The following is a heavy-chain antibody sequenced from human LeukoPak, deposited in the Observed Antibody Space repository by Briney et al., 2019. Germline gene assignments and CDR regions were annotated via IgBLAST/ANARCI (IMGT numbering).Heavy chain of an antibody. J-gene: IGHJ4*02. D-gene: IGHD3-3*01. CDR2: INPNTGGT. CDR1: GSTFSSYF. CDR3: ARGGSSDLEWLVDYFDH. V-gene: IGHV1-2*06. Sequence: GASVKVSCKTSGSTFSSYFIHWVRQAPGQGLEWMGRINPNTGGTNYAQKFQGRVTMTSDSSIRSAYMDLSRLSLDDSAVYYCARGGSSDLEWLVDYFDHWGQGSLVLVSS.